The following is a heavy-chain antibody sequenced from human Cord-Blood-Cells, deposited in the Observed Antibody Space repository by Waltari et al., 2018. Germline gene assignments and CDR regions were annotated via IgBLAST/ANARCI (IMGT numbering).Heavy chain of an antibody. CDR2: ISWNSGSI. J-gene: IGHJ3*02. CDR1: GFTFDDYA. Sequence: EVQLVESGGGLVQPGRSLRLSCAASGFTFDDYAMHWVRQAPGKGLEWGSGISWNSGSIGYADSVKGRFTISRDNAKNSLYLQMNSLRAEDMALYYCAKDMTGEGDAFDIWGQGTMVTVSS. V-gene: IGHV3-9*03. D-gene: IGHD7-27*01. CDR3: AKDMTGEGDAFDI.